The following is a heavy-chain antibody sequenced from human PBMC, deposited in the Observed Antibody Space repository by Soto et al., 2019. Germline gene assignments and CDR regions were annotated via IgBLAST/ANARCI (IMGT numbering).Heavy chain of an antibody. CDR1: GFTFSSYA. D-gene: IGHD3-22*01. V-gene: IGHV3-23*01. CDR3: ARGDYYDSSGPFSDAFDI. Sequence: PGCSMRLSCAASGFTFSSYAMSWVRQAPGKGLEWVSVISGSDDSTYYADSLKGRFTISRDNAKNSFYLQMNSLRAEDTAVYYCARGDYYDSSGPFSDAFDIWGRGTMVTVSS. J-gene: IGHJ3*02. CDR2: ISGSDDST.